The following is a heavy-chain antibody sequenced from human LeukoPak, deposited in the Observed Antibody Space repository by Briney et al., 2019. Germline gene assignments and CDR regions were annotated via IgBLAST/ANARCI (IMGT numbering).Heavy chain of an antibody. V-gene: IGHV1-2*07. CDR3: ARWAPGNWNDGIGYEPFDF. Sequence: ASVKVSCKASGYTFTGYYMNGLRQAPGQGLEGMGGINPKSGGTNKAHKFQGRVTMTRDTYISTAYMELSRLRSDDTAVCDCARWAPGNWNDGIGYEPFDFWGQGTLVTVSS. CDR2: INPKSGGT. J-gene: IGHJ4*02. D-gene: IGHD1-1*01. CDR1: GYTFTGYY.